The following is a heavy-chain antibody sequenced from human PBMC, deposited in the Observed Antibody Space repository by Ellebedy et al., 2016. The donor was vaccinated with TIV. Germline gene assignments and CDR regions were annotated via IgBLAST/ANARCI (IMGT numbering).Heavy chain of an antibody. CDR1: GFPFRDYA. J-gene: IGHJ4*02. CDR3: ARERRGYYAEY. V-gene: IGHV3-30*04. CDR2: ISLHGFDE. Sequence: GESLKISCAASGFPFRDYAMHWVRQAPGKGLELVTLISLHGFDEYYADSVQGRFTISRDNSRSTLYLQMNSLRPEDTGIYYCARERRGYYAEYWGQGILVTVSS. D-gene: IGHD3-22*01.